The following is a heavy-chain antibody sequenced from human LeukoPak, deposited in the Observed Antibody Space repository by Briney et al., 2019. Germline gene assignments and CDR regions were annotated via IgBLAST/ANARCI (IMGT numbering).Heavy chain of an antibody. V-gene: IGHV4-59*12. CDR2: IYYSGST. CDR1: GGSISSYY. D-gene: IGHD3-10*01. J-gene: IGHJ4*02. CDR3: ARGRNYYGSGSYSYFDY. Sequence: PSETLSLTCTVSGGSISSYYWSWIRQPPGKGLEWIGYIYYSGSTNYNPSLKSRVTMSVDTSKNQFSLKLSSVTAADTAVYYCARGRNYYGSGSYSYFDYWGQGTLVTVSS.